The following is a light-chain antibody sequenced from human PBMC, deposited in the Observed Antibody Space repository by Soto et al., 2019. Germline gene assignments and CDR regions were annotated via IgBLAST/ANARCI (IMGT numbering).Light chain of an antibody. CDR2: GTS. CDR3: QQYGNSPYT. Sequence: EIVLTQSPGTLSLSPGERATLSCRASQSVSSSYLAWYQQKPGQAPRLVIYGTSTRATGIPARFSGSGSGTDFTLTISRLEPEDFAIYYCQQYGNSPYTFGQGTQVEIK. CDR1: QSVSSSY. J-gene: IGKJ2*01. V-gene: IGKV3-20*01.